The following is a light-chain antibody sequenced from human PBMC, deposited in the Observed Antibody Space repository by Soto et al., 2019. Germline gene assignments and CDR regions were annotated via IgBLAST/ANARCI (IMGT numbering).Light chain of an antibody. CDR2: EVN. CDR1: SSDVGGYNY. CDR3: TSYAGSKIVV. V-gene: IGLV2-8*01. Sequence: QSALTQPPSASGSPGQSVTISCTGTSSDVGGYNYVSWYQQYPGKAPKLMIYEVNKRHSGVPDRFSGSKSGNTASLTVSGLQAEDEADYYCTSYAGSKIVVFGGGTKLTVL. J-gene: IGLJ2*01.